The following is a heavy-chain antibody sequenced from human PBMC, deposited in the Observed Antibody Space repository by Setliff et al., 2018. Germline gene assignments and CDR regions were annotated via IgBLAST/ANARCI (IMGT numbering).Heavy chain of an antibody. Sequence: PSETLSLTCAVYSGSFSGYYWGWFRQPAGKELEWIGSIYYSGSTYYNPSLKSRVTISVDTSKNQFSLKLSSVTAADTAVYYCARGSGSYPVWFDPWGQGTLVTVSS. J-gene: IGHJ5*02. CDR1: SGSFSGYY. D-gene: IGHD1-26*01. CDR2: IYYSGST. CDR3: ARGSGSYPVWFDP. V-gene: IGHV4-34*01.